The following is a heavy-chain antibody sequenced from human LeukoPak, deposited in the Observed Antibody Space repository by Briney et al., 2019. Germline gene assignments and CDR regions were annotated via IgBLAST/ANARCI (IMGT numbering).Heavy chain of an antibody. D-gene: IGHD6-6*01. J-gene: IGHJ4*02. Sequence: SETLSLTCTVSGGSISSGNYYWSWIWQPAGKGLEWIGRIYTSGSTNYNPSLKSRVTISVDTSKNQFSLKLSSATAADTAVYYCARNIPARPQDYWGQGTLVTVSS. V-gene: IGHV4-61*02. CDR2: IYTSGST. CDR1: GGSISSGNYY. CDR3: ARNIPARPQDY.